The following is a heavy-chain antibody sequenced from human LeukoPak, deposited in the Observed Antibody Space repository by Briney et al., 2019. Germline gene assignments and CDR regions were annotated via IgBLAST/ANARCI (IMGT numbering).Heavy chain of an antibody. Sequence: GGSLRLSCGASGFIFSHYSMNWVRQAPGKGLEWVSSISSRSSYIFYADSMKGRFTISRDNAENSLYLQMNSLRADDTAVYYCARDLGDIMLEPPAVYFDLWGRGTLVTVSS. V-gene: IGHV3-21*01. J-gene: IGHJ2*01. CDR1: GFIFSHYS. D-gene: IGHD3-16*01. CDR3: ARDLGDIMLEPPAVYFDL. CDR2: ISSRSSYI.